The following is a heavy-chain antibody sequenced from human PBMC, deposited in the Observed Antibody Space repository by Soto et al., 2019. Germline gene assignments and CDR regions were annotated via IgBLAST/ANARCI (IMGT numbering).Heavy chain of an antibody. CDR3: ERLGYCSGGSCYSSYYYGMDV. D-gene: IGHD2-15*01. V-gene: IGHV4-39*01. J-gene: IGHJ6*02. Sequence: SATLSLTCTVSGGSISSSSYYWGWIRQPPGKGLEWIGSIYYSGSTYYNPSLKSRVTISVDTSKKQFSLKLSSVTAADTAVYYCERLGYCSGGSCYSSYYYGMDVWGQGTTVT. CDR1: GGSISSSSYY. CDR2: IYYSGST.